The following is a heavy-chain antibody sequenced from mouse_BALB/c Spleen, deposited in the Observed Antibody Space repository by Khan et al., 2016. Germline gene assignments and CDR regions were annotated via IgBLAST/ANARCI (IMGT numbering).Heavy chain of an antibody. Sequence: EVELVESGGGLVKPGGSLKLSCAASGFTFSSYGMSWVRQTPEKRLEWVATISGGGSYTYYPDSVQGRFTISRDNAKNNLYLQMSSLRSEDTALYYCARQGFAYWGQGTLVTVSA. V-gene: IGHV5-9-2*01. CDR1: GFTFSSYG. J-gene: IGHJ3*01. CDR3: ARQGFAY. CDR2: ISGGGSYT.